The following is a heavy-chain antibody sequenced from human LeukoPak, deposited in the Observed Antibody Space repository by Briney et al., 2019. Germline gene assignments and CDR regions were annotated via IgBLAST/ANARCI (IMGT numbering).Heavy chain of an antibody. D-gene: IGHD5-24*01. J-gene: IGHJ4*02. CDR1: GGSISSGGYY. CDR2: IYYSGST. CDR3: ARGAGWLPLV. Sequence: SQTLSLTCTVSGGSISSGGYYWSWIRQHPGKGLEWIGYIYYSGSTYYNPSLKSRVTISVDTSKSQFSLKLSSVTAADTAVYYCARGAGWLPLVWGQGTLVTVSS. V-gene: IGHV4-31*03.